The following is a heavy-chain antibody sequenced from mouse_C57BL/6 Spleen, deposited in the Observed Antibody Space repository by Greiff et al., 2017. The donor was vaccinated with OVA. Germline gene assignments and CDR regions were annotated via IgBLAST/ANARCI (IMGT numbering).Heavy chain of an antibody. D-gene: IGHD2-5*01. J-gene: IGHJ1*03. CDR1: GYSITSGYY. Sequence: ESGPGLVKPSQSLSLTCSVTGYSITSGYYWNWIRQFPGNKLEWMGYISYDGSNNYNPSLKNRISITRDTSKNQFFLKLNSVTTEDTATYYCARPGSNYVWYFDVWGTGTTVTVSS. V-gene: IGHV3-6*01. CDR2: ISYDGSN. CDR3: ARPGSNYVWYFDV.